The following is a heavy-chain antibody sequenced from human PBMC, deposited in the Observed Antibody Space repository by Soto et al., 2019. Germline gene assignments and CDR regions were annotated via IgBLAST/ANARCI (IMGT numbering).Heavy chain of an antibody. Sequence: QVQLVESGGGVVQPGRSLRVSCAASGFTFSSYAMHWVRQAPGKGLEWVAVISYDGSNKYYADSVKGRFTISRDNSKNTLYLQMNSLRSEDTAVYYCARKRYTYGDWFDPWGQGTLVTVSS. CDR3: ARKRYTYGDWFDP. CDR1: GFTFSSYA. J-gene: IGHJ5*02. CDR2: ISYDGSNK. D-gene: IGHD5-18*01. V-gene: IGHV3-30-3*01.